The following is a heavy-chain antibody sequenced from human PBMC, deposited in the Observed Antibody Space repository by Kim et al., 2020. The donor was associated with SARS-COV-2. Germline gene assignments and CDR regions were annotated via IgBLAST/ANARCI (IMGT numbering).Heavy chain of an antibody. J-gene: IGHJ6*02. CDR2: IDPSDSYT. D-gene: IGHD3-9*01. CDR3: ARLLRYFDWGGKYGMDV. CDR1: GFPYTSYW. Sequence: GESLKISCKGSGFPYTSYWISWLRQMPGRGLEWMGRIDPSDSYTNYNPSFQGHVTISADKSITTAYLQWTSLKASDNAIYYCARLLRYFDWGGKYGMDVWGQGTTVTVSS. V-gene: IGHV5-10-1*01.